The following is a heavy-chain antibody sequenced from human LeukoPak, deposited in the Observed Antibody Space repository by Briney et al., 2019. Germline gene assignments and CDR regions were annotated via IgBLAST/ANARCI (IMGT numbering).Heavy chain of an antibody. CDR1: GGSISSRTYY. Sequence: SETLSLTCTVSGGSISSRTYYWGWIRQPPGKGLEWIGSIYYTGHTYYNPSLKSRVAISVDTSKNQFSLKLSSVTAADTAVYYCARQVDIVTTRGGDFDYWGQGTLVTVSS. J-gene: IGHJ4*02. CDR3: ARQVDIVTTRGGDFDY. V-gene: IGHV4-39*01. D-gene: IGHD5-12*01. CDR2: IYYTGHT.